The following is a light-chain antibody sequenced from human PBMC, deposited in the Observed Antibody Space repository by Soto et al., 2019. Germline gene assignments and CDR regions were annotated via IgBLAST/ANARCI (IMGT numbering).Light chain of an antibody. J-gene: IGLJ1*01. CDR1: SSDVGGYNY. V-gene: IGLV2-8*01. CDR2: EVN. CDR3: TSYAGSNYPFV. Sequence: QSALTQPPSASGSPGQSVTISCTGTSSDVGGYNYVSWYQQHPGKAPKLMIYEVNKRPSGVPDRFSGSKSGNTASLTVSGLQAEDEADYYCTSYAGSNYPFVFGTGTKVTVL.